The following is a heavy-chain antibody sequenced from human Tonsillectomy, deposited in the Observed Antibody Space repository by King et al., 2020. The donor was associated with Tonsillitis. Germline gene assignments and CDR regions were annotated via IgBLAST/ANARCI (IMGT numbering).Heavy chain of an antibody. V-gene: IGHV4-39*01. CDR1: GGSISSSSYY. CDR2: IYYSGST. CDR3: ARPVRDYYFDY. D-gene: IGHD3-10*01. J-gene: IGHJ4*02. Sequence: LQLQESGPGLVKPSETLSLTCTVSGGSISSSSYYWGWIRQPPGKGLEWIGSIYYSGSTYYNPSLKSRVTMSVDTSKNQFSLKLSSVTAADTAVYFCARPVRDYYFDYWGQGTLVTVSS.